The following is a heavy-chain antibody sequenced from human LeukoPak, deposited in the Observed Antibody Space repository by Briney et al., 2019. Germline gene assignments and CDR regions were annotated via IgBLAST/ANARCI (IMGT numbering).Heavy chain of an antibody. J-gene: IGHJ4*02. V-gene: IGHV3-53*01. Sequence: GGSLRLSRAASGFIVNNNYMSWVRQAPGKGLEWVSGIYSDGTTYYADSVGGRFTISRDNSKNTLYLQMNSLRAEDTAVYYCARAKLLWFGELPKREKSFDYWGQGTLVTVPS. CDR1: GFIVNNNY. D-gene: IGHD3-10*01. CDR2: IYSDGTT. CDR3: ARAKLLWFGELPKREKSFDY.